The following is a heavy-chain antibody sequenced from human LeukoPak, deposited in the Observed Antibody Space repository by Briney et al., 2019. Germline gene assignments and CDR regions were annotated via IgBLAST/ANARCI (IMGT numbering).Heavy chain of an antibody. CDR1: GGSISSYY. D-gene: IGHD3-10*01. J-gene: IGHJ6*03. CDR2: IYYSGST. Sequence: SATLSLTCTVSGGSISSYYWSWIRQPPGKGLEWIGYIYYSGSTNYNPSPKSRVTISVDTSKNQFSLKLSSVTAADTAVYYCARVEEGYGSGRRENYYYYYMDVWGKGTTVTISS. CDR3: ARVEEGYGSGRRENYYYYYMDV. V-gene: IGHV4-59*01.